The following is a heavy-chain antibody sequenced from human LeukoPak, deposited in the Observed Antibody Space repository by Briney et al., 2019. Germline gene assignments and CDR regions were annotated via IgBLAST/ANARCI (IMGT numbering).Heavy chain of an antibody. Sequence: SETLSLTCTVSGGSISSSSYYWGWIRQPPGKGLEWIGSIYYSGSTYYNPSLKSRVTISVDTSKNQFSLKLNSVTAADTAVYYCARHYDSTGYYFDYWGQGTLVTVSS. J-gene: IGHJ4*02. D-gene: IGHD3-22*01. CDR3: ARHYDSTGYYFDY. CDR1: GGSISSSSYY. V-gene: IGHV4-39*07. CDR2: IYYSGST.